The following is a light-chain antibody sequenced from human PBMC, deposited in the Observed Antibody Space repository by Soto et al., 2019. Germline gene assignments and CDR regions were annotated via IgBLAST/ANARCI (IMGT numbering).Light chain of an antibody. CDR1: QSAISN. CDR3: HQYYKWPLT. CDR2: DAS. V-gene: IGKV3-15*01. J-gene: IGKJ4*01. Sequence: EIVMTQSPATVSVSPGERVTLSCRASQSAISNLAWYQQKPGQTPRLLIYDASTRATGIPARFSGSGSGTEFTRTISSLLSEDFAVYYCHQYYKWPLTFGGGTKVEIK.